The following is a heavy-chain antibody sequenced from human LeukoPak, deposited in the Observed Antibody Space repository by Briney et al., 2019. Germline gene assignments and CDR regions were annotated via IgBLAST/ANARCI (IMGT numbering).Heavy chain of an antibody. Sequence: GGSLRLSCAASGFTFSSYAMHWVRQAPGKGPEYVSAVSSNGGSTYYANSVKGRFTISRDNSKNTLYLQMGSLRAEDMAVYYCARVGSWDAFDIWGQGTMVTVSS. J-gene: IGHJ3*02. CDR1: GFTFSSYA. D-gene: IGHD1-26*01. V-gene: IGHV3-64*01. CDR2: VSSNGGST. CDR3: ARVGSWDAFDI.